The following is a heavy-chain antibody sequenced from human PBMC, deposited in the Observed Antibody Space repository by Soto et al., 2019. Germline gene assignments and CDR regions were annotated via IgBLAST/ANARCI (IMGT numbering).Heavy chain of an antibody. CDR2: ISSSSSYI. V-gene: IGHV3-21*01. CDR3: ARVVDTAMDHSPWFDP. Sequence: GGSLRLSCAASGFTFSSYSMNWVRQAPGKGLEWVSSISSSSSYIYYADSVKGRFTISRDNAKNSLYLQMNSLRAEDTAVYYCARVVDTAMDHSPWFDPWGQGTLVTVSS. D-gene: IGHD5-18*01. J-gene: IGHJ5*02. CDR1: GFTFSSYS.